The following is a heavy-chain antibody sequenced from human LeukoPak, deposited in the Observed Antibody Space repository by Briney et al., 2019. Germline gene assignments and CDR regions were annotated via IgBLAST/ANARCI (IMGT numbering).Heavy chain of an antibody. D-gene: IGHD6-13*01. CDR3: AREEPFAAAGRGGDYYSYFMDV. V-gene: IGHV3-7*01. J-gene: IGHJ6*03. CDR1: GFTFSSYL. CDR2: IKQDGSEK. Sequence: PGGSLRLSCAASGFTFSSYLMSWVRQAPGKGLEWVANIKQDGSEKYYVDSVKGRFTISRDNSKNTLYLQMNSLRAEDTAVYFCAREEPFAAAGRGGDYYSYFMDVWGKGTTVTVSS.